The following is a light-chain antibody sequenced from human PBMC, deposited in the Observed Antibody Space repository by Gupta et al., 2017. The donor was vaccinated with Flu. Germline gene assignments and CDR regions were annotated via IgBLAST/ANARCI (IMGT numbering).Light chain of an antibody. J-gene: IGKJ4*01. CDR3: LQACSHRT. V-gene: IGKV3-20*01. CDR1: QSVSSSY. CDR2: VAS. Sequence: EIVLTQSPGTLSLSPGERATLSCRASQSVSSSYLDWYQQKPGQAPRLLIYVASSRATGIPDRFSGSGAGTDFTLTISRLEDEDFEVHYWLQACSHRTFGTGTKVEIK.